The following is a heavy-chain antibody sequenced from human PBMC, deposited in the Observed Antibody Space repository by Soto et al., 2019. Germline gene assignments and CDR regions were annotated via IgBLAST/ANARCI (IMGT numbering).Heavy chain of an antibody. V-gene: IGHV4-39*07. CDR2: IYYSGST. CDR1: AGSISSSIYY. J-gene: IGHJ5*02. Sequence: TSETLSLTCTVSAGSISSSIYYWDWIRQPPGKGLEWIGRIYYSGSTTYSPSLKSRVTISVDRSKNQFSLKLTSVTAADTAVYYCARLGGYYQSLDTWGQGTLVTVS. CDR3: ARLGGYYQSLDT. D-gene: IGHD3-3*01.